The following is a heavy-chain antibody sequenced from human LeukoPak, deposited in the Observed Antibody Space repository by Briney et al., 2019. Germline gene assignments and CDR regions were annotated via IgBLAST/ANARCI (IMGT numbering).Heavy chain of an antibody. V-gene: IGHV3-21*01. J-gene: IGHJ6*03. D-gene: IGHD6-19*01. CDR3: AKDGSGYSSGWYYPFYYYYYMDV. CDR1: GFTFSSYS. CDR2: ISSSSSYI. Sequence: GGSLRLSCAASGFTFSSYSMNWVRQAPGKGLEWVSSISSSSSYIYYADSVKGRFTISRDNSKNTLYLQMNSLRAEDTAVYYCAKDGSGYSSGWYYPFYYYYYMDVWGKGTTVTISS.